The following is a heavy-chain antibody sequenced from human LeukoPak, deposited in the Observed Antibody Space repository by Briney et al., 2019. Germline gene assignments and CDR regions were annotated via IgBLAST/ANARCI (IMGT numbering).Heavy chain of an antibody. CDR1: GFTFDDYA. D-gene: IGHD3-10*01. Sequence: PGRSLRLSCAASGFTFDDYAMHWVRQAPGKGLEWVSHISWNSGSITYADSVKGRFTISRDNAKNSLYLQMNSLRAEDTALYYCAKSPGYNYGSSVYFDYWGQGTLVTVSS. CDR2: ISWNSGSI. J-gene: IGHJ4*02. CDR3: AKSPGYNYGSSVYFDY. V-gene: IGHV3-9*01.